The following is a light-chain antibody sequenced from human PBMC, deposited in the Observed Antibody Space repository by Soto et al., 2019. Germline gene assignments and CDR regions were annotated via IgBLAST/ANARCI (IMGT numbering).Light chain of an antibody. V-gene: IGLV2-14*01. Sequence: QSALTQPASVSGSPGQSITISCTGTSSDVGGYNYVSWYQQHPGKAPKLMIYDVSNRPSGVSNRFSGSKSGNTASLTISGLQAEDEADSYCSSYTSSSPVVFGGGTKVTVL. CDR2: DVS. CDR1: SSDVGGYNY. CDR3: SSYTSSSPVV. J-gene: IGLJ2*01.